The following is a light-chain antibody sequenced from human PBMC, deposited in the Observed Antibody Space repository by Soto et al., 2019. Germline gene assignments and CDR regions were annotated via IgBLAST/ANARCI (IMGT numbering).Light chain of an antibody. CDR1: RSGVGGYDY. CDR2: AVS. J-gene: IGLJ3*02. CDR3: SSYSTTGALV. Sequence: QSVLTQPASVSGSPGQSVTVSCTGARSGVGGYDYVSWYQQYPGKAPKLIIYAVSNRPSGVSNRFSGSKSGNTASLTISGLRAEDEADYYCSSYSTTGALVFGGGTKLTVL. V-gene: IGLV2-14*01.